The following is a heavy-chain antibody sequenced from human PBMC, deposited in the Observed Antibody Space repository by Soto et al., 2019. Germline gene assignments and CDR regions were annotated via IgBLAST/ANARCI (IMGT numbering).Heavy chain of an antibody. CDR1: GGSFSGCY. CDR3: ARGGGIFGEVTPFDY. J-gene: IGHJ4*02. CDR2: INDSGST. V-gene: IGHV4-34*01. Sequence: QVQLQQWGAGLLKPSETLSLTCAVYGGSFSGCYWSWIRQPPGKGLEWIGEINDSGSTKYNPSLKSRATISVDTSNNQFSLRLSSVTAADTAVYYCARGGGIFGEVTPFDYWGQGTLVTVSS. D-gene: IGHD3-3*01.